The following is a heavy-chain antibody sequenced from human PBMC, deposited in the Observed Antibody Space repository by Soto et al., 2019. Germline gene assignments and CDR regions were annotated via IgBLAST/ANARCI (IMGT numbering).Heavy chain of an antibody. J-gene: IGHJ4*02. Sequence: GASVKVSCKASGYTFTSYGISWVRQAPGQGLEWMGWISAYNGNTNYAQKLQGRVTMTTDTSTSTAYMELRSLRSDDTAVYYCARVRTLAYCGGDCYDYWGQGTLVTVSS. V-gene: IGHV1-18*01. CDR2: ISAYNGNT. CDR3: ARVRTLAYCGGDCYDY. D-gene: IGHD2-21*01. CDR1: GYTFTSYG.